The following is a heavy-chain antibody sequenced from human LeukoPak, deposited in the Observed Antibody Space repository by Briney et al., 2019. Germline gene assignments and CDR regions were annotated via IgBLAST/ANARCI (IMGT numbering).Heavy chain of an antibody. V-gene: IGHV4-59*08. CDR1: GGSISSYY. CDR3: ARLKRDYYDSSGLVYFDY. Sequence: SETLSLTCAVSGGSISSYYWSWIRQSPGKGLEWIGYIYYSGSTNYNPSLKSRVTISVDTSKNQFSLKVTSVTAADTAVYYCARLKRDYYDSSGLVYFDYWGQGTLVTVSS. J-gene: IGHJ4*02. D-gene: IGHD3-22*01. CDR2: IYYSGST.